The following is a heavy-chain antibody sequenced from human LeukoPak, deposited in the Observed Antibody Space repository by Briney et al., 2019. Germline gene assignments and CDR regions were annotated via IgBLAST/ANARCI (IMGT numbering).Heavy chain of an antibody. D-gene: IGHD4-17*01. V-gene: IGHV4-39*01. J-gene: IGHJ3*02. CDR1: GGSISSSSYY. Sequence: SETLSLTCTVSGGSISSSSYYWGWIRQPPGKGLEWIGSIYYSGSTYYNPSLKSRVTISVDTSKNQFSLKLSSVTAADTAVYYCARQLTHHGDHYDAFDIWGQGTMVTVSS. CDR3: ARQLTHHGDHYDAFDI. CDR2: IYYSGST.